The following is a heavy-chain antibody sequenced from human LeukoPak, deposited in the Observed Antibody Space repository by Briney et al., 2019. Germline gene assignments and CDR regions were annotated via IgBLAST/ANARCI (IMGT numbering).Heavy chain of an antibody. CDR1: GSTFTSYA. J-gene: IGHJ4*02. CDR3: AKDQLATIRGHFDY. Sequence: GVSVRLSCAASGSTFTSYAMSWVRQAPGKGLEWVSAISGGGDFTYYSDSVKGRFTISRDNSKNTLYLQMNSLRAEDTAVYYCAKDQLATIRGHFDYWGQGTLVPVFS. V-gene: IGHV3-23*01. CDR2: ISGGGDFT. D-gene: IGHD5-24*01.